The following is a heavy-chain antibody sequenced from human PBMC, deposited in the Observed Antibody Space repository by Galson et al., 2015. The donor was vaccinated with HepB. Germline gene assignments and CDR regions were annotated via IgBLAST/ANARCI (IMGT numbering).Heavy chain of an antibody. CDR1: GFPFNNAW. CDR3: TTDVYFSSYWSWLDP. D-gene: IGHD2-2*01. Sequence: SLRLSCAASGFPFNNAWMTRVRQAPGMGLEWVGRIKSKTDGETTDYAAPVKGRFTIQRDDSKNRLYLQMNSLKTDDTAVYYCTTDVYFSSYWSWLDPWGQGTLVTVSS. V-gene: IGHV3-15*01. CDR2: IKSKTDGETT. J-gene: IGHJ5*02.